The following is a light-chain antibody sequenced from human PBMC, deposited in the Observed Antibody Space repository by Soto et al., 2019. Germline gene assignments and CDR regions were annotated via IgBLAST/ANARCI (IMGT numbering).Light chain of an antibody. J-gene: IGKJ2*01. CDR3: EQSYSHLYT. CDR1: QSISSY. V-gene: IGKV1-39*01. CDR2: AAS. Sequence: DIQMTQSPSSLSASVGERVTITFRASQSISSYLNWYQQKPGKAPKIMIYAASSLQSGVPSRFRGSGSWTDFTLTISSLQTEDCATDYCEQSYSHLYTFGKRTKVESK.